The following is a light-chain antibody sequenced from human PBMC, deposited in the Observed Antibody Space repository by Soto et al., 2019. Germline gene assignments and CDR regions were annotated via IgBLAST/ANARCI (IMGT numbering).Light chain of an antibody. CDR2: EVS. CDR1: SSDVGGYNY. J-gene: IGLJ2*01. Sequence: SVLTQPASVSGSPGQSITISCTGTSSDVGGYNYVSSYQQHPGKAPKLTIYEVSNRPSGVSNRFSGSKSGNTASLTISGLQAEDEADYYCSSYTSSSTLVVFGGGTKLTVL. V-gene: IGLV2-14*01. CDR3: SSYTSSSTLVV.